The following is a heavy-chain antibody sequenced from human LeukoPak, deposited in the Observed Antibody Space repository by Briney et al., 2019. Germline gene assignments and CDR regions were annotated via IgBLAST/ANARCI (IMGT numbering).Heavy chain of an antibody. CDR2: IYYSGST. Sequence: SETLSLTCTVSGGSISSSGYYWSWIRQHPGKGLEWIGYIYYSGSTYYNPSLKSRVTISVDTSKNQFSLKLSSVTAADTAVHYCARSRVAGKGVKYFDYWGQGTLVTVSS. D-gene: IGHD6-19*01. CDR3: ARSRVAGKGVKYFDY. CDR1: GGSISSSGYY. J-gene: IGHJ4*02. V-gene: IGHV4-31*03.